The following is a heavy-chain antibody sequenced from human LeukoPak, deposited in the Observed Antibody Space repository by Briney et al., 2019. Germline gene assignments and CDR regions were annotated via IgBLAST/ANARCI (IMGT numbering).Heavy chain of an antibody. CDR1: GDSINSHY. V-gene: IGHV4-59*08. Sequence: PSETLSLTCNVSGDSINSHYWSWIRQTPGKGLDLIGYIHYSGSATYSPSLKSRATLSVDTAKNQSSLRLTSVTTADTAVYFCARHNTYTSSPIFDYWGQGTLVTVSS. CDR2: IHYSGSA. J-gene: IGHJ4*02. CDR3: ARHNTYTSSPIFDY. D-gene: IGHD2-2*01.